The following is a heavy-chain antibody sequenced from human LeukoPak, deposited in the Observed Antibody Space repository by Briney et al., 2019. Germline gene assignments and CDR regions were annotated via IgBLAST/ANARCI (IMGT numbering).Heavy chain of an antibody. CDR1: GYSFTSYW. Sequence: GESLKISCKGSGYSFTSYWIGWVRQMPGKGLEWMGIIYPGDSDTRYSPSFQGQVTISADKSISTAYLQWSSLEASDTAMYYCASGLYYYDSSGYYPDAFDIWGQGTMVTVSS. D-gene: IGHD3-22*01. V-gene: IGHV5-51*01. CDR2: IYPGDSDT. J-gene: IGHJ3*02. CDR3: ASGLYYYDSSGYYPDAFDI.